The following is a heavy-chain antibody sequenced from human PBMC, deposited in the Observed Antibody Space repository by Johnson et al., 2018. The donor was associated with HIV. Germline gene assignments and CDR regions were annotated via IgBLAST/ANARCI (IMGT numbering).Heavy chain of an antibody. CDR1: GFTFSSYA. CDR2: ISGSGGST. CDR3: AKGRKWNDVGNDALDI. D-gene: IGHD1-1*01. Sequence: VQLVESGGGVVQPGRSLRLSCAASGFTFSSYAMSWVRQAPGKGLEWVSAISGSGGSTYYADSVKGRFTISRDNSKSTVFLQMSNLRPEDTAVYYCAKGRKWNDVGNDALDIWGQGTLVTVSS. V-gene: IGHV3-23*04. J-gene: IGHJ3*02.